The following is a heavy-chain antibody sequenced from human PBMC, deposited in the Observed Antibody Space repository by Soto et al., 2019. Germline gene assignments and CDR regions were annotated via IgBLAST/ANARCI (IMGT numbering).Heavy chain of an antibody. V-gene: IGHV4-39*07. D-gene: IGHD3-10*01. J-gene: IGHJ4*02. CDR3: ARDSDYYSSGSFDY. CDR1: GGSISSSSYY. CDR2: IYYSGST. Sequence: PSETLSLTCPVSGGSISSSSYYWGWIRQPPGKGLEWIGSIYYSGSTYYNPSLKSRVTISVDTSKNQFSLNLRSVTAADTAVYYCARDSDYYSSGSFDYWGQGTLVTVSS.